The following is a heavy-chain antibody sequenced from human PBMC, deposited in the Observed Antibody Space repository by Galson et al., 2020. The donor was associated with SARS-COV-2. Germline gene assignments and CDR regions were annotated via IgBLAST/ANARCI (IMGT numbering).Heavy chain of an antibody. V-gene: IGHV4-61*01. CDR3: ARFFKGDYDRWFDP. J-gene: IGHJ5*02. Sequence: SETLSLTCSVTGVSVRTDNFYWTWIRQSPGKGLEWIGDVHYSGSTNYNPSLRSRLTISVDTSKRQFSLRLRSVTAADAAVYCCARFFKGDYDRWFDPWGQGTLVIVSS. D-gene: IGHD4-17*01. CDR1: GVSVRTDNFY. CDR2: VHYSGST.